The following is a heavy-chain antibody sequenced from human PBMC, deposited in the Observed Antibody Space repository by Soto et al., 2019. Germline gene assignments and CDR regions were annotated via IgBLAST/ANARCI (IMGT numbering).Heavy chain of an antibody. Sequence: SETLSLTCTVSGGSIRDYYWSWIRQPAGKGLEWIGRIYDTGSVNYNPSLKSRVTMSVDTSQNQLSLKLSPVTAADTAVYYCARVQRYSGSYRCFDTWGQGTLVTVSS. CDR1: GGSIRDYY. D-gene: IGHD5-12*01. CDR3: ARVQRYSGSYRCFDT. J-gene: IGHJ5*02. CDR2: IYDTGSV. V-gene: IGHV4-4*07.